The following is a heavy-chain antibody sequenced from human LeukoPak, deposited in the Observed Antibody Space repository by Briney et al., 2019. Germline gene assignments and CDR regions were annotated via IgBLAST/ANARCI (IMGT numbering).Heavy chain of an antibody. CDR3: ASSILYYDILTGYYPLDY. V-gene: IGHV5-10-1*01. Sequence: GESLRISCKGSGYSLTSYWISWVRQMPGKGLEWMGRIDPSDSYTNYSPSFQGHVTISADKSISTAYLQWSSLKASDTAMYYCASSILYYDILTGYYPLDYWGQGTLVTVSS. CDR2: IDPSDSYT. J-gene: IGHJ4*02. D-gene: IGHD3-9*01. CDR1: GYSLTSYW.